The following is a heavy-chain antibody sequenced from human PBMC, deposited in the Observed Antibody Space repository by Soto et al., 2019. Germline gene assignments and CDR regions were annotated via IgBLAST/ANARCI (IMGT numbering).Heavy chain of an antibody. J-gene: IGHJ5*02. CDR2: IYHSGST. Sequence: PSETLSLTCAVSGCSISIGGYSWSWIRQPPGKGLEWIGYIYHSGSTYYNPSLKSRVTISVDRSKNQFSLKLSSVTAADTAVYYCARGGPPVITPRDWFDPWGQGTLVTVSS. D-gene: IGHD3-22*01. CDR3: ARGGPPVITPRDWFDP. V-gene: IGHV4-30-2*01. CDR1: GCSISIGGYS.